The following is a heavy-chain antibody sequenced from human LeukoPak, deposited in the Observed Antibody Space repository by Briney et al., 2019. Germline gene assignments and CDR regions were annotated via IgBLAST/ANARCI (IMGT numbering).Heavy chain of an antibody. CDR2: IYWDDDK. Sequence: SGPTLVKPTQTLTLTCTFSGFSLSTSGVGVGWIRQPPGKALEWLALIYWDDDKRYSPSLKSRLTIAKDSSKNQVVLTMTNMDPVDTATYYCARTYDSSGYYSFFFDYWGQGTLVTVPS. CDR1: GFSLSTSGVG. CDR3: ARTYDSSGYYSFFFDY. J-gene: IGHJ4*02. D-gene: IGHD3-22*01. V-gene: IGHV2-5*02.